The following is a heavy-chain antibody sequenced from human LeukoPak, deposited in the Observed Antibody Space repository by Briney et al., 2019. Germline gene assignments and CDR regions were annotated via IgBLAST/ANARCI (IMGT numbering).Heavy chain of an antibody. CDR2: VFPADSDT. CDR3: ARHGGAFDY. V-gene: IGHV5-51*01. Sequence: GESLKISCKGSGYSFTSSWIGWVRQMPGKGLEWMGIVFPADSDTRYSLSFQGQVTFSADKSISTAYLQWSSLKASDSAMYYCARHGGAFDYWGQGTLVTVSS. D-gene: IGHD4-17*01. CDR1: GYSFTSSW. J-gene: IGHJ4*02.